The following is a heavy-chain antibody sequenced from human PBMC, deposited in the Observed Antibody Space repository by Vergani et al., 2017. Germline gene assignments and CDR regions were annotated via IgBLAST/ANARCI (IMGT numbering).Heavy chain of an antibody. CDR3: ARDRPYCSGGSCYFDY. D-gene: IGHD2-15*01. CDR1: GGTFSSYA. V-gene: IGHV1-69*15. J-gene: IGHJ4*02. Sequence: QVQLVQSGAEVKKPGSSVKVSCKASGGTFSSYAISWVRQAPGQGLEWMGRIIPIFGTANYAQKFKGRVTITADESTSTAYMELSSLRSEDTAVYYCARDRPYCSGGSCYFDYWGQGTLVTGSS. CDR2: IIPIFGTA.